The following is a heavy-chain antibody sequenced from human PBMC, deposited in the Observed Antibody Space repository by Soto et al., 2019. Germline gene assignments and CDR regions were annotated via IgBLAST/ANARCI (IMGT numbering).Heavy chain of an antibody. V-gene: IGHV3-23*01. CDR1: GFTFSSYA. J-gene: IGHJ4*02. CDR3: AKRFGITGTTRGYYFDY. Sequence: VQLLESGGGLVQPGGSLRLSCAASGFTFSSYAMSWVRQAPGKGLEWVSAISGSGGSTYYADSVKGRFTISRDNSKNTLYLQMNSLRAEDTAVYYCAKRFGITGTTRGYYFDYWGQGTLVTVSS. D-gene: IGHD1-20*01. CDR2: ISGSGGST.